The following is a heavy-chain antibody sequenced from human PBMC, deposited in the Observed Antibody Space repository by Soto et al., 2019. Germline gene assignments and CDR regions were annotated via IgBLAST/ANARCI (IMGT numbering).Heavy chain of an antibody. V-gene: IGHV1-69*01. J-gene: IGHJ4*02. Sequence: QVQLVQSGAEVKKPGSSVKVSCKASGGTFSSYSLNWVRQAPGQGLEWMGEIIPICGTANYAQKFQGRVTITADESTSTAYMELSSLRSEDTAVYYCARDGGRHSGGIDYWGQGTLVTVSS. CDR3: ARDGGRHSGGIDY. D-gene: IGHD1-26*01. CDR1: GGTFSSYS. CDR2: IIPICGTA.